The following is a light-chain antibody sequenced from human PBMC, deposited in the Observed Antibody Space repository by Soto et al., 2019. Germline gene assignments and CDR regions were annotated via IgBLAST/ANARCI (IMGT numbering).Light chain of an antibody. CDR3: QQYSSYWT. J-gene: IGKJ1*01. V-gene: IGKV1-5*03. CDR1: QNIDTW. Sequence: IQMTQYPASLSASLGDRVTITCRASQNIDTWLAWYQQKPGKAPNLLIYKASTLESGVPSRFSGSGSGTEFTLTNNSLQPADCATYYSQQYSSYWTVGPGAKVDIK. CDR2: KAS.